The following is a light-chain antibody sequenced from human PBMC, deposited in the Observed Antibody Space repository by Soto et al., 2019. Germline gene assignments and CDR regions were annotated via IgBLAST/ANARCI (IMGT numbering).Light chain of an antibody. J-gene: IGLJ2*01. CDR1: SSDVGGYDY. Sequence: QSALTQPRSVSGSPGQSVTMSCTGTSSDVGGYDYVSWYQLHPGKAPKVVIFDVNKRPSGVTDRFSGSKSGNAASLRISGLQAEDEADYYCCSYAGTFTWVFGGGTKLTVL. CDR3: CSYAGTFTWV. CDR2: DVN. V-gene: IGLV2-11*01.